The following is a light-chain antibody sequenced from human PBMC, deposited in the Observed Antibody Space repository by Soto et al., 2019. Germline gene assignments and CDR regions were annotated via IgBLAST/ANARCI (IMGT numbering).Light chain of an antibody. J-gene: IGKJ4*01. CDR3: QQYKTWPLT. V-gene: IGKV3-15*01. CDR1: QCVRNN. Sequence: EVVMTQSPVTLSVSPGDRATLSCRASQCVRNNLAWYQQKPGQAPRLLIFDTSARATDIPVRFTGGGSGTEFTLTIRSLQSEDSAVYYCQQYKTWPLTFGGGTKVEIK. CDR2: DTS.